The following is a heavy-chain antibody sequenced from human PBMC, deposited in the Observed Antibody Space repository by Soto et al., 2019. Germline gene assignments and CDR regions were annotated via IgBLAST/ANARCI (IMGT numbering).Heavy chain of an antibody. CDR3: ARAGVTGLISGTIDY. J-gene: IGHJ4*02. D-gene: IGHD2-21*02. CDR1: GFTFSSYG. CDR2: ISYDGSNK. Sequence: GGSLRLSCAASGFTFSSYGMHWVRQAPGKGLEWVAVISYDGSNKYYADSVKGRFTISRDNSKNTLYLQMNSLRAEDTAVYYCARAGVTGLISGTIDYWGQGTLVTVSS. V-gene: IGHV3-30*03.